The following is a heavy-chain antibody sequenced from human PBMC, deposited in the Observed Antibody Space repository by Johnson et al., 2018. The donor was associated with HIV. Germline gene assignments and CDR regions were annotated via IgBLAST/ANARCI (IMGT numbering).Heavy chain of an antibody. Sequence: VQLVESGGGVVQPGRSLRLSCAASGFTFSSYGMHWVRQAPGKGLEWVAVIWYDGSNKYYADSVKGRFTISRDNSKNTLYLQMNSLRAEDTAVYYCARETGIAPCSGSYPTQAFDIWGQGTMVIVSS. D-gene: IGHD1-26*01. CDR3: ARETGIAPCSGSYPTQAFDI. V-gene: IGHV3-30*19. CDR1: GFTFSSYG. CDR2: IWYDGSNK. J-gene: IGHJ3*02.